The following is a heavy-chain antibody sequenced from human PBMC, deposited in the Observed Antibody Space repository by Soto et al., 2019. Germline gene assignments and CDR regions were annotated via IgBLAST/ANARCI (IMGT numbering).Heavy chain of an antibody. V-gene: IGHV3-9*01. Sequence: GGPLRLSCAASGFTFDDYAMHWVRQAPGKGLEWVSGISWNSGSIGYADSVKGRFTISRDNAKNSLYLQMNSLRAEDTAVYYCARDNQRGLDYWGQGTLVTVSS. CDR3: ARDNQRGLDY. CDR2: ISWNSGSI. CDR1: GFTFDDYA. J-gene: IGHJ4*02.